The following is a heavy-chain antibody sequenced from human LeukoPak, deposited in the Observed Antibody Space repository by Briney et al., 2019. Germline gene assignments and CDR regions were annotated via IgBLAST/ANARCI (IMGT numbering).Heavy chain of an antibody. D-gene: IGHD6-6*01. CDR3: ASWNSSSSPPYYFDY. Sequence: SETLSLTCTVSGGSISSYYWSWIRQPPGKGLEWIGYIYYSGSTNYNPSLKSRVTISVDTSKNQFSLKLSSVTAADTAVYYCASWNSSSSPPYYFDYWRQGTLVTVSS. CDR2: IYYSGST. CDR1: GGSISSYY. J-gene: IGHJ4*02. V-gene: IGHV4-59*01.